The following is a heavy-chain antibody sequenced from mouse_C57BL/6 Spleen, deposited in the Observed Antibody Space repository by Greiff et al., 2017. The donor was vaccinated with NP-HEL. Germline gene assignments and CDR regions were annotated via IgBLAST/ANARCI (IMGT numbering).Heavy chain of an antibody. Sequence: QVQLKQSGAELAKPGASVKLSCKASGYTFTSYWMHWVKQRPGQGLEWIGYINPSSGYTKYNQKFKDKATLTADKSSSTAYMQLSSLTYEDSAVYYCLYGYDGYAMDYWGQGTSVTVSS. CDR3: LYGYDGYAMDY. V-gene: IGHV1-7*01. CDR2: INPSSGYT. J-gene: IGHJ4*01. CDR1: GYTFTSYW. D-gene: IGHD2-2*01.